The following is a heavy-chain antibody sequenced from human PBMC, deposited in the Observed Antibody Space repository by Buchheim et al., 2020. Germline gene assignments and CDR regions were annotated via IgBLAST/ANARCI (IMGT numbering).Heavy chain of an antibody. D-gene: IGHD4-11*01. J-gene: IGHJ6*02. Sequence: EVQLLESGGGLVQPGGSLRLSCAASGFTFSSYAMSWVRQAPGKGLEWVANIKQDGSEKNYVDSVEGRFTISRDNAKNSLDLQMNSLRVEDTGVYFCVRASSTVRAYYYGMDVWGQGTT. CDR2: IKQDGSEK. CDR1: GFTFSSYA. CDR3: VRASSTVRAYYYGMDV. V-gene: IGHV3-7*04.